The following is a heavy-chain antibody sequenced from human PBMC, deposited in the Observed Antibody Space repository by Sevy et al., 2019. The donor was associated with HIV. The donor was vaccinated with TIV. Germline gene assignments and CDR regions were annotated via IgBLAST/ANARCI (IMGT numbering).Heavy chain of an antibody. Sequence: GGSLRLSCAASGFTFSDHYMEWVRQDPGKGLEWVGRIRNKADSYTTEYAASVKGRFTISRDESKNSLYLLMNSLKTEDTAVYYCATHAGIAAAGRVFDYWGQGTLVTVSS. CDR2: IRNKADSYTT. CDR3: ATHAGIAAAGRVFDY. D-gene: IGHD6-13*01. CDR1: GFTFSDHY. V-gene: IGHV3-72*01. J-gene: IGHJ4*02.